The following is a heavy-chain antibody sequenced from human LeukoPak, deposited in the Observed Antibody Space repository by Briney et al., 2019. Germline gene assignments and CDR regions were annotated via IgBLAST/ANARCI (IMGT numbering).Heavy chain of an antibody. CDR1: GFTFSSYG. J-gene: IGHJ4*02. V-gene: IGHV3-30*18. CDR3: AKDNGDYSG. CDR2: ISYDGSNK. D-gene: IGHD4-17*01. Sequence: HTGGSLRLSCAASGFTFSSYGMPWVRQAPGKGLEWVAVISYDGSNKYYADSVKGRFTISRDNSKNTLYLQMNSLRAEDTAVYYCAKDNGDYSGWGQGTLVTVSS.